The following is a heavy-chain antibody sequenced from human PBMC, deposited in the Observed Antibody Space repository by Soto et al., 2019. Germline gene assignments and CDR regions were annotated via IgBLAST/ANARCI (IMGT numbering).Heavy chain of an antibody. V-gene: IGHV3-30*18. D-gene: IGHD5-12*01. J-gene: IGHJ4*02. Sequence: GGSLRLSCAASGFTFSSYGMHWVRQAPGKGLEWVAVISYDGSNKYYADSVKGRFTISRDNSKNTLYLQMNSLRAEDTAVYYCVKDQGDGYNGGILDYWGQGTLVTVSS. CDR3: VKDQGDGYNGGILDY. CDR2: ISYDGSNK. CDR1: GFTFSSYG.